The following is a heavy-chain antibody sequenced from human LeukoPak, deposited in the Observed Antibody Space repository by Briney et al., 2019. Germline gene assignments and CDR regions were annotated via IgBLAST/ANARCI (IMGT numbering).Heavy chain of an antibody. CDR3: ARGGYSYDYYYYYMDV. D-gene: IGHD5-18*01. CDR2: INHSGST. V-gene: IGHV4-34*01. J-gene: IGHJ6*03. Sequence: SETLSLTCAVYGGSFSGYYWSWIRQPPGKGLERIGEINHSGSTNYNPSLKSRVTISVDTSKNQFSLKLSSVTAADTAVYYCARGGYSYDYYYYYMDVWGKGTTVTVSS. CDR1: GGSFSGYY.